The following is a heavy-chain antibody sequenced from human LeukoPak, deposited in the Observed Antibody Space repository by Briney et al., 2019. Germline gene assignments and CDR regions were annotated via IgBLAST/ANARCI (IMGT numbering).Heavy chain of an antibody. CDR3: ARENTAVPGGDC. CDR2: IKQDGSDK. CDR1: GFTINNYW. V-gene: IGHV3-7*01. Sequence: PGGSLRLSCAASGFTINNYWMSWVRQAPGKGLEWVSNIKQDGSDKYYVDSVKGRFTISRDNAKNSVYLQMNSLRAEDTAVYYCARENTAVPGGDCWGQGTLVTVSS. J-gene: IGHJ4*02. D-gene: IGHD5-18*01.